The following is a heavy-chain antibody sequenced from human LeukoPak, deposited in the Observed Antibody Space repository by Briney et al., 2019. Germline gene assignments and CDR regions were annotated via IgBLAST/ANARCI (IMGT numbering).Heavy chain of an antibody. V-gene: IGHV4-59*01. CDR2: IYYSGST. Sequence: SEPLPLTCSDSGVSTNGNYWSWIRQSPGKGLECIGYIYYSGSTNYNPSLESRVTISLDTSRNQFSLRLQSVTAADTAVYFCARGTTGAYFGTPPYSDYWGQGSLVTVSS. D-gene: IGHD7-27*01. J-gene: IGHJ4*02. CDR1: GVSTNGNY. CDR3: ARGTTGAYFGTPPYSDY.